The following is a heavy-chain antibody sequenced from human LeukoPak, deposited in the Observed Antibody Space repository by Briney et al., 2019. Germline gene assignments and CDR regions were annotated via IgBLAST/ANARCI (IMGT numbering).Heavy chain of an antibody. V-gene: IGHV3-21*01. D-gene: IGHD6-13*01. CDR3: AREGIAAAGIDY. CDR2: ISSSSSYI. Sequence: TGGSLRLSCAASGFTFSSYSMNWVRQAPGKGLEWVSSISSSSSYIYYADSVTGRFTISRDNAKNSQYLQMNSLRAEDTAVYYCAREGIAAAGIDYWGQGTLVTVSA. J-gene: IGHJ4*02. CDR1: GFTFSSYS.